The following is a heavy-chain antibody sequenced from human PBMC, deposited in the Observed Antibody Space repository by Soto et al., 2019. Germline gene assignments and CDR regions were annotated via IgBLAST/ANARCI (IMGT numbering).Heavy chain of an antibody. V-gene: IGHV4-59*08. J-gene: IGHJ5*02. Sequence: SETLSLTCTVSGGSISSYYWSWIRQPPGKGLEWIGYIYHGGSTYYNPSLNSRVTLSIDMTNNHVSLILNSVTAADTAVYYCARVGPWVPYYYDSSPYTFENWFDPWGQGTLVTVSS. CDR1: GGSISSYY. CDR3: ARVGPWVPYYYDSSPYTFENWFDP. CDR2: IYHGGST. D-gene: IGHD3-22*01.